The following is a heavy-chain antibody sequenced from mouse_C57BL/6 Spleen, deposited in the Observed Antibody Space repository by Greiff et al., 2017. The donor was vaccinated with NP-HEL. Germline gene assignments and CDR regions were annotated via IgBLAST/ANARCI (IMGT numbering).Heavy chain of an antibody. CDR1: GYTFTSYW. CDR2: IDPSDSYT. CDR3: ARSGLGGYYFDY. V-gene: IGHV1-69*01. Sequence: VKLQQPGAELVMPGASVKLSCKASGYTFTSYWMHWVKQRPGQGLEWIGEIDPSDSYTNYNQKFKGKSTLTVDKSSSTAYMQLSSLTSEDSAVYYCARSGLGGYYFDYWGQGTTLTVSS. J-gene: IGHJ2*01. D-gene: IGHD4-1*01.